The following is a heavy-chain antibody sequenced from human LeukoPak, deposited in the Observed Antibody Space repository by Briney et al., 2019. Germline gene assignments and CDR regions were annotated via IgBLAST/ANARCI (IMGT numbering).Heavy chain of an antibody. CDR3: ARERDIVVVPGNWFDP. D-gene: IGHD2-2*01. CDR1: GYTFTSYG. Sequence: ASVKVSCKASGYTFTSYGISWVRQAPGQGLEWMGWISAYNGNTNYAQKLQGRVTMTTDTSTSTAYMELRSLRSDDTAVYYCARERDIVVVPGNWFDPWGQGTLVTVSS. V-gene: IGHV1-18*01. J-gene: IGHJ5*02. CDR2: ISAYNGNT.